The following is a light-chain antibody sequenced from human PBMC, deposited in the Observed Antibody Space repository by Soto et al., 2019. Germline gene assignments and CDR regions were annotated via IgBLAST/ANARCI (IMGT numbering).Light chain of an antibody. J-gene: IGKJ2*01. CDR1: QSISTY. CDR3: QQSSSAPQVT. Sequence: DIQMTQSPSSQSASVGDRVTITSRASQSISTYLNWYQQKPGKAPNLLIYAASSLQSGVPSRFSGSGSGTDFTLTISSLQPEDFATYYCQQSSSAPQVTFGQGTKLEIK. V-gene: IGKV1-39*01. CDR2: AAS.